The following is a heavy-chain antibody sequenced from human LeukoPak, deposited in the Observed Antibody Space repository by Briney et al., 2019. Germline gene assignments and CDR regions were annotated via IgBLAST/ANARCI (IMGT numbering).Heavy chain of an antibody. Sequence: ASVKVSCKASGYTFTSYAMHWVRQAPGQRLEWMGWINAGNGNTKYSQEFQGRVTITRDTSASTTYMEVSSLRSEDMAVYYCARGRQGSSSVFDYWGQGTLVTVSS. CDR1: GYTFTSYA. D-gene: IGHD6-6*01. CDR3: ARGRQGSSSVFDY. J-gene: IGHJ4*02. V-gene: IGHV1-3*03. CDR2: INAGNGNT.